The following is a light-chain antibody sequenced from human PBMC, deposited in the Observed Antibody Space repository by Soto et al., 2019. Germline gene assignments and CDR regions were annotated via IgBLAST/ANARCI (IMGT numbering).Light chain of an antibody. CDR3: CSYAGSPHVV. J-gene: IGLJ2*01. CDR2: EVS. V-gene: IGLV2-23*02. Sequence: QSVLTQPASVSGSPGQSITISCTGTSSDVGSYNLVSWYQQHPGKAPKLMIYEVSKRPSGVSNRFSGSKSGNTASLTISGLQAEDEADYYYCSYAGSPHVVFGGGTKLTVL. CDR1: SSDVGSYNL.